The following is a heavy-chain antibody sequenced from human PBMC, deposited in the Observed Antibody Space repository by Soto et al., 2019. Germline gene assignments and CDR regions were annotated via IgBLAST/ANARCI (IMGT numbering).Heavy chain of an antibody. CDR1: GGTFSSYT. Sequence: QVQLVQSGAEVKKPGSSVKVSCKASGGTFSSYTISWVRQAPGQGLEWMGRIIPILGIANYAQKFQGRVTITADKSTSTAYMELSRMKSEDTAVYYCARGSGSTSWSFPEFDPWGQGTLVTVSS. J-gene: IGHJ5*02. CDR3: ARGSGSTSWSFPEFDP. CDR2: IIPILGIA. V-gene: IGHV1-69*02. D-gene: IGHD2-2*01.